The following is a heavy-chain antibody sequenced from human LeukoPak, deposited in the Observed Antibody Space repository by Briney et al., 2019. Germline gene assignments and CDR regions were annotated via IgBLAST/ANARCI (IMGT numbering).Heavy chain of an antibody. CDR3: ARSSYHLRYSSGWYY. J-gene: IGHJ4*02. Sequence: GASVKVSCKASGGTFSSYAISWVRQVPGQGLEWMGGIIPLLGTANYAQKFQGRVTITADDSTSTAYMELSSLRSEDTAVYYCARSSYHLRYSSGWYYWGQGTLVTVSS. D-gene: IGHD6-19*01. CDR1: GGTFSSYA. V-gene: IGHV1-69*01. CDR2: IIPLLGTA.